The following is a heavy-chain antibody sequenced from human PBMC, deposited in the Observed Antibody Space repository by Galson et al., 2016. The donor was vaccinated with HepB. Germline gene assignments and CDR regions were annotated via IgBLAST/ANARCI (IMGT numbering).Heavy chain of an antibody. CDR2: IHHTGST. CDR3: MREGLTTDY. J-gene: IGHJ4*02. CDR1: GYSVSSGYY. Sequence: ETLSLTCAVSGYSVSSGYYWAWIRQPPGKGLEWIGTIHHTGSTYYSPSLNGRVTISLDTSVNHFSPRLTSMTAADTALYYCMREGLTTDYWGQGTLVTVSS. V-gene: IGHV4-38-2*02. D-gene: IGHD4-11*01.